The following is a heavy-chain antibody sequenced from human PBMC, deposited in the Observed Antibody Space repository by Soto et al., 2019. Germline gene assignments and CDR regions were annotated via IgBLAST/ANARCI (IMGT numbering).Heavy chain of an antibody. CDR1: GGSISSGGYY. Sequence: QVQLQESGPGLVKPSQTLSLTCSVSGGSISSGGYYWTWIRQHPGEGLEWIGYIYDSGSAFYSPSLKSRVSISIDTSKNQFSLKLSSVTAADTAVYYCARVFGGRDYDFWSGYPDYWGQGTLVTVSS. J-gene: IGHJ4*02. CDR3: ARVFGGRDYDFWSGYPDY. D-gene: IGHD3-3*01. CDR2: IYDSGSA. V-gene: IGHV4-31*03.